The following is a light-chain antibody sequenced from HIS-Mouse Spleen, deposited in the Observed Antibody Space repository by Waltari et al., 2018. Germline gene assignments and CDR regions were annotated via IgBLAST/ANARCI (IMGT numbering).Light chain of an antibody. J-gene: IGLJ3*02. CDR1: ALPKQY. CDR3: QSADSSGTRV. V-gene: IGLV3-25*03. CDR2: KDS. Sequence: SYELTQPPSVSVSPGQTARITCAGDALPKQYAYWYQQKPGQAPVLVIYKDSERPSGIPERFSGSSSGTTVTLTSSGVQAEDEADYYCQSADSSGTRVFGGGTKLTVL.